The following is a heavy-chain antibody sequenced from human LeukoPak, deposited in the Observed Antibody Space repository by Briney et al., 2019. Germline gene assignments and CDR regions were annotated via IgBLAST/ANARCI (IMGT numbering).Heavy chain of an antibody. Sequence: ASVKVSCKASGGTFSSYAISWVRQAPGQGLEWMGGIIPIFGTANYAQKFQGRVTITADESTSTAYMELSSLRSEDTAVYYCAREDAPYDSSGYLKYWGQGTLVTVSS. V-gene: IGHV1-69*13. CDR2: IIPIFGTA. D-gene: IGHD3-22*01. CDR3: AREDAPYDSSGYLKY. J-gene: IGHJ4*02. CDR1: GGTFSSYA.